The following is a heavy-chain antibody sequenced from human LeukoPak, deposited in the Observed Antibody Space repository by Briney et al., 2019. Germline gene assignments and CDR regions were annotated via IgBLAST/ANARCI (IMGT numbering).Heavy chain of an antibody. CDR1: GGSISSYY. V-gene: IGHV4-59*08. CDR3: ARGTTVTTPDY. D-gene: IGHD4-17*01. Sequence: SSETLSLTCTVSGGSISSYYWSWIRQPPGKGLEWIGYIYYSGSTNYNPSLKSRVTISIDTSKNQFSLKLSSVTAADTAVYYCARGTTVTTPDYWGQGTLATVSS. J-gene: IGHJ4*02. CDR2: IYYSGST.